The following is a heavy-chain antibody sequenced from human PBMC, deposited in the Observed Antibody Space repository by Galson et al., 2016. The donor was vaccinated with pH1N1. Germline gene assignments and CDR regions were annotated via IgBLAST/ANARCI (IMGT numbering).Heavy chain of an antibody. V-gene: IGHV3-30*03. J-gene: IGHJ4*02. CDR2: ISYDGRQK. D-gene: IGHD2/OR15-2a*01. Sequence: SLRLSCAASGFTFSSYAVSWVRQAPGKGLEWVAVISYDGRQKEYADYAKGRFTISRDNSKNTVSLQLNSLRSDDTAIYYCARDPKWTTWVGPFDYWGQGTLVTAAS. CDR1: GFTFSSYA. CDR3: ARDPKWTTWVGPFDY.